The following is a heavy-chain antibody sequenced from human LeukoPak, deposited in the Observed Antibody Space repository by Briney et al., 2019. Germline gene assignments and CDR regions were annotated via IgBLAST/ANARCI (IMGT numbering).Heavy chain of an antibody. CDR2: ISSSSSYI. V-gene: IGHV3-21*01. D-gene: IGHD2-2*01. Sequence: PGGSLRLSCAASGFTFSSYSMNWVRQAPGKGLEWVSSISSSSSYIYYADSVKGRFTISRDNAKNSLYLQMNSLRAEDTAVYYCARGGILCSSTSCYYDAFDIWGQGTLVTVSS. J-gene: IGHJ3*02. CDR3: ARGGILCSSTSCYYDAFDI. CDR1: GFTFSSYS.